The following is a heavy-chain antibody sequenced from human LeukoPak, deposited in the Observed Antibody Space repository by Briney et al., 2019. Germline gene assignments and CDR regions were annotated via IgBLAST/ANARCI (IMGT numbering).Heavy chain of an antibody. Sequence: PSETLSLTCAVYGGSFSGYYWSWIRQPPGKGLEWIGEINHSGSTNYNPSLKSRVTISVDTSKNQFSLKLSSVTAADTAVYYCARLMAVAGLYFDYWGQGTLSPSPQ. CDR2: INHSGST. V-gene: IGHV4-34*01. CDR1: GGSFSGYY. CDR3: ARLMAVAGLYFDY. J-gene: IGHJ4*02. D-gene: IGHD6-19*01.